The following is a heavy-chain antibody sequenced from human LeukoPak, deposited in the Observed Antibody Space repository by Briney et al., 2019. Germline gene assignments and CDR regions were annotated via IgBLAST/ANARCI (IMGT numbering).Heavy chain of an antibody. D-gene: IGHD1-26*01. J-gene: IGHJ3*02. CDR1: GGSISSYS. CDR3: ARPIISGSYHDAFDI. Sequence: SETLSLTCTVSGGSISSYSWSWIRQPPGKGLEWIGYIYYSGSTNYNPSLKSRVTISVDTSKNQFSLKLSSVTAADTAVYYCARPIISGSYHDAFDIWGQGTMVTVSS. CDR2: IYYSGST. V-gene: IGHV4-59*08.